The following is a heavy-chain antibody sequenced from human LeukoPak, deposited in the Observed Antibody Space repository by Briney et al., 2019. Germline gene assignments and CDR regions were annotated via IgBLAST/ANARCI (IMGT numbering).Heavy chain of an antibody. CDR3: ANSRYYDSSGYWD. CDR2: ISSSSSTI. J-gene: IGHJ4*02. D-gene: IGHD3-22*01. CDR1: GFTFSSYS. V-gene: IGHV3-48*04. Sequence: GGSLRLSCAASGFTFSSYSMNWVRQAPGKGLEWVSYISSSSSTIYYADSVKGRFTISRDNAKNSLYLQMNSLRAEDTAVYYCANSRYYDSSGYWDWGQGTLVTVSS.